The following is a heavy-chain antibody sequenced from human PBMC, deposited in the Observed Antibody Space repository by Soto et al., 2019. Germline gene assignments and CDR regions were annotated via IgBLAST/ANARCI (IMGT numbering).Heavy chain of an antibody. J-gene: IGHJ4*02. CDR3: AKDPGYIMVYASLRNYFDY. CDR2: ISGSGGST. CDR1: GFTFSSYA. Sequence: GGSLTLSCAASGFTFSSYAMSWVRQAPGKGLEWVSAISGSGGSTYYADSVKGRFTISRDNSKNTLFLQMNSLRAEDTAVYYCAKDPGYIMVYASLRNYFDYWGQGTLVTVSS. D-gene: IGHD2-8*01. V-gene: IGHV3-23*01.